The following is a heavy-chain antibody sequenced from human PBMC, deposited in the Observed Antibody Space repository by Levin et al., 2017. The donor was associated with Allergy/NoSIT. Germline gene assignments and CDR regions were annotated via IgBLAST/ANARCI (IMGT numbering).Heavy chain of an antibody. J-gene: IGHJ5*02. Sequence: SETLSLTCTVSGGSITSGNNHWTWIRQPAGKGLEWIGRIHTSGSIVYNPSLKSRVTISLDTSKNQFSLKLSSVTAADTAVYYCARREWVGEKWWIDPWGQGTLVTVSS. CDR3: ARREWVGEKWWIDP. CDR2: IHTSGSI. CDR1: GGSITSGNNH. D-gene: IGHD3-10*01. V-gene: IGHV4-61*02.